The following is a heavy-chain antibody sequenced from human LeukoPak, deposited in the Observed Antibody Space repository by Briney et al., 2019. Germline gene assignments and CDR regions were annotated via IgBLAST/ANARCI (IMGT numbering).Heavy chain of an antibody. D-gene: IGHD5-18*01. CDR3: AREHTAMAALDY. CDR2: IWYEGSNK. J-gene: IGHJ4*02. CDR1: GFTFSSYG. Sequence: GGSLTLSCAAAGFTFSSYGMHWVRQAPGKGLGWVADIWYEGSNKYYADSVKGRFAISRDNSKNTLYLQMNSLRAEDTAVYYCAREHTAMAALDYWGQGTLVTVSS. V-gene: IGHV3-33*01.